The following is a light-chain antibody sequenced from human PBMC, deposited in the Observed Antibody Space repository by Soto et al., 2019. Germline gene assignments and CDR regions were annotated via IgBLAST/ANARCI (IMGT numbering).Light chain of an antibody. CDR3: QQSYNIPLT. Sequence: DIQMTQSPSSLSASVGDRFTITCRAGQNIATYLNWYQQTPGKAPKLLIYTASTLQSGVPSRFSGSGSGTDFTLTISSLQPEDFATFYCQQSYNIPLTFSGGTKVDIK. V-gene: IGKV1-39*01. J-gene: IGKJ4*01. CDR2: TAS. CDR1: QNIATY.